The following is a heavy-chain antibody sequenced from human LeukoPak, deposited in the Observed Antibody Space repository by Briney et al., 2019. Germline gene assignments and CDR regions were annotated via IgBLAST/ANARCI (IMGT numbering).Heavy chain of an antibody. CDR1: GYTFTSYG. V-gene: IGHV1-18*01. Sequence: GASVKVSCKASGYTFTSYGISWVRQAPGQGLEWMGWISAYNGNTNYAQKLQGRVTMTTDTSTSTAYMELRSLRSDDTAVYYCAIYPEPYSGGNSGSDYWGQGTLVTVSS. CDR2: ISAYNGNT. J-gene: IGHJ4*02. CDR3: AIYPEPYSGGNSGSDY. D-gene: IGHD4-23*01.